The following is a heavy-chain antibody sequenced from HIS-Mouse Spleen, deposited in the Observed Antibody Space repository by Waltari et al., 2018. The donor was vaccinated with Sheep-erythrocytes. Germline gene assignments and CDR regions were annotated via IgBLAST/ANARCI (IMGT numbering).Heavy chain of an antibody. D-gene: IGHD4-17*01. CDR2: IHSGGST. Sequence: EVQLVESGGGLIQPGGSLRLSCAASGFTVSSNYMSWVRQAPGKGLECVSFIHSGGSTYYADSVKGRFTISRDNSKNTLYLQMNSLRAEDTAVYYCARGHPDYGDYDAFDIWGQGTMVTVSS. J-gene: IGHJ3*02. CDR1: GFTVSSNY. CDR3: ARGHPDYGDYDAFDI. V-gene: IGHV3-53*01.